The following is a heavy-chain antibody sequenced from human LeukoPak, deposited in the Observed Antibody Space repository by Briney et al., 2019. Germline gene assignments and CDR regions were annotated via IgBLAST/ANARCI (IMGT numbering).Heavy chain of an antibody. V-gene: IGHV3-7*01. CDR1: GFAFSTNW. CDR3: ASSYLKH. CDR2: IGQGGSHV. Sequence: GGSLRLSCVASGFAFSTNWMNWVRQAPGEGLEWVASIGQGGSHVNYADSVKGRFSISRDNARNSLFLQLNNLRAEDTAVYYCASSYLKHWGQGTLVTVSS. J-gene: IGHJ1*01.